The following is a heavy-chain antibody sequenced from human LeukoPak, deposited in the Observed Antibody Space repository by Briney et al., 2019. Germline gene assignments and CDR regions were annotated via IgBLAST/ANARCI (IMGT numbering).Heavy chain of an antibody. Sequence: GGSLRLSCAASRFTLCDYNMNWVRQAPGKGLEWISYVSTSGSTKYYADSVKGRFTISRDNAKNSLYLQMNSLRAEDTAVYYCARDPADVWGKGTTVTVSS. CDR1: RFTLCDYN. J-gene: IGHJ6*04. CDR2: VSTSGSTK. V-gene: IGHV3-48*04. CDR3: ARDPADV.